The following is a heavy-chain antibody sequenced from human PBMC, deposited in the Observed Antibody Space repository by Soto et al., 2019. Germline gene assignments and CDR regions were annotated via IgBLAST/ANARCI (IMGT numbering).Heavy chain of an antibody. V-gene: IGHV1-69*01. D-gene: IGHD2-15*01. J-gene: IGHJ6*02. Sequence: QVQLVQSGAEVKKPGSSVKVSCKAPGGTFSSYAISWVRQAPGQGLEWMGGIIPIFGTAKYAQKFQGRVTITADESTSTGDMELISLRSEDTAVYYCARSQGGSSSLDIYYYYYYGMDVWGQGTTVTVSS. CDR2: IIPIFGTA. CDR1: GGTFSSYA. CDR3: ARSQGGSSSLDIYYYYYYGMDV.